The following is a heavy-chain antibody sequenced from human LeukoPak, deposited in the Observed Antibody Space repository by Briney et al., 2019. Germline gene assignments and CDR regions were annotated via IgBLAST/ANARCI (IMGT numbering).Heavy chain of an antibody. CDR1: GFTFSSYW. CDR2: INSDGSST. V-gene: IGHV3-74*01. J-gene: IGHJ3*02. Sequence: EGSLRLSCAASGFTFSSYWMHWVRQAAGKGLVWVSRINSDGSSTSYADSVKGRFTISRDNAKNTLYLQMNSLRAEDTAVCYCARDPGLRVLRGAFDIWGQGTMVTVSS. D-gene: IGHD3-10*01. CDR3: ARDPGLRVLRGAFDI.